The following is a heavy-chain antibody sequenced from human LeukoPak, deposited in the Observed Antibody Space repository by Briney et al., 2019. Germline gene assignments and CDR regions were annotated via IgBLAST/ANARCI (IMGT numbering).Heavy chain of an antibody. CDR2: IYSGGYT. CDR1: GFTVSDKY. CDR3: ARVVVAGCFDY. D-gene: IGHD6-19*01. V-gene: IGHV3-53*01. J-gene: IGHJ4*02. Sequence: PGGSPRLSCAASGFTVSDKYMSWVRQAPGKGLEWVSVIYSGGYTHYAESVKGRFTISRDNSKNTLYLQMNSLRAEDTAVYYCARVVVAGCFDYWGQGTLVTVSS.